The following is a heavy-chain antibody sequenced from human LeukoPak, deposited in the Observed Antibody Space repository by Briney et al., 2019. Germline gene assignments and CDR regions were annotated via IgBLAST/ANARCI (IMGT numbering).Heavy chain of an antibody. CDR3: ARVSGYTLVGAFDF. J-gene: IGHJ3*01. CDR1: GFPFSSYW. V-gene: IGHV3-74*01. Sequence: GGSLRLSRAASGFPFSSYWMHWVPQAPRKGLVWVSRINSVGSTTNYAASVKGRFPLSRDNAQNTLFLQMNSLGAENPGWYSRARVSGYTLVGAFDFWGQGTMVTVSS. D-gene: IGHD1-26*01. CDR2: INSVGSTT.